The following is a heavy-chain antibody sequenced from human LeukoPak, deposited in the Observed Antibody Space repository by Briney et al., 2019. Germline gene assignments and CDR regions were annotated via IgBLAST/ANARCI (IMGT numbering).Heavy chain of an antibody. J-gene: IGHJ6*02. D-gene: IGHD6-13*01. CDR2: VNPNSANT. CDR3: ARDLDSSSWYPPRYYYYGMDV. CDR1: GYTFTSYD. V-gene: IGHV1-8*01. Sequence: ASVKVSCKASGYTFTSYDINWVRQATGQGLEWMGWVNPNSANTAYAQKFQGRVTMTRNTSISTAYMELSSLRAEDTAVYYCARDLDSSSWYPPRYYYYGMDVWGQGTTVTVSS.